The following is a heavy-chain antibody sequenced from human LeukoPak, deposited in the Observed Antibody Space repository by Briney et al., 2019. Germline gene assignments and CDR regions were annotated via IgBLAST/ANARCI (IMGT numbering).Heavy chain of an antibody. CDR2: INPNSGGT. CDR3: AVGDQLYFDH. Sequence: SVKVSCKASGYTFTGYYMHWVRQAPGQGLEWLRWINPNSGGTNYAQKFQGWVTMTRDTSISTAYMELSRLRSDDTAVYYCAVGDQLYFDHWGQGTLVTVSS. CDR1: GYTFTGYY. V-gene: IGHV1-2*04. J-gene: IGHJ4*02. D-gene: IGHD3-16*01.